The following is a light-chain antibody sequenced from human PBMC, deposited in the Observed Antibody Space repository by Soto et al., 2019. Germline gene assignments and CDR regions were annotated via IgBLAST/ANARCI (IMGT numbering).Light chain of an antibody. CDR3: GADHGSGSNFVYV. V-gene: IGLV9-49*01. CDR2: VGTGGIVG. Sequence: QLVLTQQPSASASLGAAVTLTCTLSSGYSNYKVDWYQQRPGKGPRFVMRVGTGGIVGSKGDGIPDRFSVLGSGLNRYLTIKNIQEEDESDYHCGADHGSGSNFVYVFGTGTKVTVL. CDR1: SGYSNYK. J-gene: IGLJ1*01.